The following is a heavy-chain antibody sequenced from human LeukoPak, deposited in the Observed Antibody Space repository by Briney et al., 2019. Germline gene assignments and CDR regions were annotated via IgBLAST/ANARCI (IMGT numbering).Heavy chain of an antibody. CDR3: AKDPWYDFWSGRRWFDP. CDR1: GFTFSSYA. V-gene: IGHV3-23*01. CDR2: ISGSGGRT. Sequence: PGRSLRLSCAASGFTFSSYAMSWVRQAPGKGLESVSAISGSGGRTYYADSVKGRFTISRDNSKNTLYLQMNSLRAEDTAVYYCAKDPWYDFWSGRRWFDPWGQGTLLSLSS. J-gene: IGHJ5*02. D-gene: IGHD3-3*01.